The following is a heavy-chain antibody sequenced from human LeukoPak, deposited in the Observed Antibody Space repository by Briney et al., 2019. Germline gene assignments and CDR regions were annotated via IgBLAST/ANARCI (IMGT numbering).Heavy chain of an antibody. Sequence: SSETLSLTCAVYGGSYSGYYWSWIRQPPGKGLEWIGEINHSGSTNYNPSLKSRVTISVDTSKNHVSLKLSSVTAADTAVYYCAREGSTNILDYWGQGTLVTVSS. CDR2: INHSGST. D-gene: IGHD2-2*01. CDR1: GGSYSGYY. CDR3: AREGSTNILDY. V-gene: IGHV4-34*01. J-gene: IGHJ4*02.